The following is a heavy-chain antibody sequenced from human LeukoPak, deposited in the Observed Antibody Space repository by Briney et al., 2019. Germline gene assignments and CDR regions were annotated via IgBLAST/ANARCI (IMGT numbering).Heavy chain of an antibody. V-gene: IGHV3-23*01. J-gene: IGHJ4*02. CDR2: ISSSGTSA. D-gene: IGHD3-10*01. CDR1: GFTFSSYG. Sequence: GGTLRLSCAASGFTFSSYGMSWVRQAPGKGLKWVSAISSSGTSAYYADFVEGRFTISRDNSKNMLYLQMNGLRAEDTAVYYCANKDYYGSGSPDYWGQGTLVTVSS. CDR3: ANKDYYGSGSPDY.